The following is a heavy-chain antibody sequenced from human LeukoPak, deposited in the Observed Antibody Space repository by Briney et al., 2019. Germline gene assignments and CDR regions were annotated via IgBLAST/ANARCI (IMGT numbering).Heavy chain of an antibody. CDR1: GGTFSGYA. Sequence: SVKVSCKASGGTFSGYAISWVRQAPGQGLEWMGGIIPIFGTANYAQKFQGRVTITADESTSTAYMELSSLRSEDTAVYYCARDTDDYGDYVWGQGTLVTVSS. CDR3: ARDTDDYGDYV. CDR2: IIPIFGTA. V-gene: IGHV1-69*13. J-gene: IGHJ4*02. D-gene: IGHD4-17*01.